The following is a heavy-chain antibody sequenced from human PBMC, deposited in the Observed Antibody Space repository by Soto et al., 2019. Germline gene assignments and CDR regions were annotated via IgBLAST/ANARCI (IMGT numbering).Heavy chain of an antibody. CDR3: ARGVMTVLWFGELSYGNNWFDP. D-gene: IGHD3-10*01. CDR2: IYYSGST. CDR1: GGSISSGDYY. Sequence: SETLSLTCTVSGGSISSGDYYWGWIRHPPGKGLEWIGYIYYSGSTYYNPSLKSRVTISVDTSKNQFSLKLNSVTAADTAVYYCARGVMTVLWFGELSYGNNWFDPWGQGTLVTVSS. V-gene: IGHV4-30-4*01. J-gene: IGHJ5*02.